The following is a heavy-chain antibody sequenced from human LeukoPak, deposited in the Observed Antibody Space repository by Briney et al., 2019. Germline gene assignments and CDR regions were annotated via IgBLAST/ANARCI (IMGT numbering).Heavy chain of an antibody. CDR3: AREENGYNYY. CDR2: IIPIFGTA. CDR1: GYTFRNYA. D-gene: IGHD5-24*01. V-gene: IGHV1-69*13. J-gene: IGHJ4*02. Sequence: SVKVSCKASGYTFRNYAINWVRQAPGQGLEWMGGIIPIFGTANYAQRFQGRVTITADESTSTAYMELSSLRSEDTAVYYCAREENGYNYYWGQGTLVTVSS.